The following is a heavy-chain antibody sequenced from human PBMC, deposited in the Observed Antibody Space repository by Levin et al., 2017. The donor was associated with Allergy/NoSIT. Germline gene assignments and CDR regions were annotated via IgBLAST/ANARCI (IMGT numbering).Heavy chain of an antibody. Sequence: ASVKVSCKASGYTFTSYDINWVRQATGQGLEWMGWMNPNSGNTGYAQKFQGRVTMTRNTSISTAYMELSSLRSEDTAVYYCARKWIQLYYYYYGMDVWGQGTTVTVSS. D-gene: IGHD5-18*01. CDR1: GYTFTSYD. V-gene: IGHV1-8*01. J-gene: IGHJ6*02. CDR2: MNPNSGNT. CDR3: ARKWIQLYYYYYGMDV.